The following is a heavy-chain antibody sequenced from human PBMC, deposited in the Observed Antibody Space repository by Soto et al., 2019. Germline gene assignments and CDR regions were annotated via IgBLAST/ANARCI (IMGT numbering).Heavy chain of an antibody. CDR3: ARGGDYGDYPFDY. D-gene: IGHD4-17*01. Sequence: QVQLVQXGAEVKKPGASVKVSCKASGFTFKTYDFNWVRQAPGQGLEWMGWMNPDNGNTDSAEKFQGRVTMTRDTSIRTAYMELSSLTSDDSAVYYCARGGDYGDYPFDYWGQGTLVTVSS. CDR1: GFTFKTYD. J-gene: IGHJ4*02. CDR2: MNPDNGNT. V-gene: IGHV1-8*01.